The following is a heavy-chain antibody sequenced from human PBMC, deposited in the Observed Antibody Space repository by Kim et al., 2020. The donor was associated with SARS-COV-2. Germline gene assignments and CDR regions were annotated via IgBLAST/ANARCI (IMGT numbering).Heavy chain of an antibody. Sequence: ASVKVSCKASGYTFSIYFIHWVRQAPGQGLEWIGIINPGGGSTNYAQNFQGRVTLTRDTSASTVYMELSSLRSEDTAVYYCARDSRDSYFYMDVWGKGTTVTVSS. CDR2: INPGGGST. D-gene: IGHD2-2*01. V-gene: IGHV1-46*01. CDR3: ARDSRDSYFYMDV. CDR1: GYTFSIYF. J-gene: IGHJ6*03.